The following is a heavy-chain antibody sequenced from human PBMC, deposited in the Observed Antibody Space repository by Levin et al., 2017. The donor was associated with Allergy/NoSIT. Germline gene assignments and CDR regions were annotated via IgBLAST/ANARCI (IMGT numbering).Heavy chain of an antibody. CDR3: APSAGTSSWPIRS. Sequence: SVKVSCKASRDTFRNYSINWVRQAPGQGLEWMGRLVPILGITNSAQKFQGRVTITADKSTITAYMELSSLRTEDTAVYYCAPSAGTSSWPIRSWGQGTLVIVSS. V-gene: IGHV1-69*02. CDR2: LVPILGIT. CDR1: RDTFRNYS. D-gene: IGHD6-13*01. J-gene: IGHJ5*02.